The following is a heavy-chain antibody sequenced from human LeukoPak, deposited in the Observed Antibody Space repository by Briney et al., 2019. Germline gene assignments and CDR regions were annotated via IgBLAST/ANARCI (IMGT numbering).Heavy chain of an antibody. V-gene: IGHV4-39*07. D-gene: IGHD3-10*01. J-gene: IGHJ3*02. Sequence: SETLSLTCSVSGVSISSGSNYWGWIRQPPGKTLEWIGSIYSSGSTYYNPSLKSRVIILFDTAKNHFSLNLSSVTAAETAVYYCARSDGYGLVGIWGQGTMVTVSS. CDR1: GVSISSGSNY. CDR2: IYSSGST. CDR3: ARSDGYGLVGI.